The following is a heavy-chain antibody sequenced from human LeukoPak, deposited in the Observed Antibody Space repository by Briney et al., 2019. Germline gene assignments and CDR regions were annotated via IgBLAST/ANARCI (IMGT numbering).Heavy chain of an antibody. CDR3: ARLTTVTAYYYYYGMDV. V-gene: IGHV4-34*01. J-gene: IGHJ6*02. CDR2: INHSGST. D-gene: IGHD4-17*01. CDR1: GGSFSGYY. Sequence: SETLSLTCAVYGGSFSGYYWSWIRQPPGKGLEWMGEINHSGSTNYNPSLKSRVTISVDTSKNQFSLKLSSVTAADTVVYYCARLTTVTAYYYYYGMDVWGQGTTVTVSS.